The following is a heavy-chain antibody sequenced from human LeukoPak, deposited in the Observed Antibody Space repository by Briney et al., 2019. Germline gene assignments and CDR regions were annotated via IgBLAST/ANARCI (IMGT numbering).Heavy chain of an antibody. CDR2: INPGGSSI. Sequence: GGPLRLSCAASVFTFSSYWMHWVRQVPGKGLVWVARINPGGSSITYADSVKGRFTISRDNAKNTLYLQMDSLRADDTGVYYCARSNQADDCWGQGTLVTVSS. V-gene: IGHV3-74*01. CDR1: VFTFSSYW. CDR3: ARSNQADDC. J-gene: IGHJ4*03. D-gene: IGHD1-14*01.